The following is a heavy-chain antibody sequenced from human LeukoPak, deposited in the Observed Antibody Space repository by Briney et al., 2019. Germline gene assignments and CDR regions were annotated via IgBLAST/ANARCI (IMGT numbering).Heavy chain of an antibody. CDR2: IYYSGST. V-gene: IGHV4-59*11. CDR1: GGSISSHY. CDR3: ARDGGGGGNPSLSFDY. J-gene: IGHJ4*02. Sequence: PSETLSLTCTVSGGSISSHYWSWIRQPPGKGLEWIGYIYYSGSTNYNPSLKSRITISVDTSKNQFSLKLSSVTAADTAVYYCARDGGGGGNPSLSFDYWGQGTLVTVSS. D-gene: IGHD4-23*01.